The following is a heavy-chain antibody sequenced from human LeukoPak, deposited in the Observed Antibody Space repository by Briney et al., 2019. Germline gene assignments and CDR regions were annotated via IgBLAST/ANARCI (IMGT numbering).Heavy chain of an antibody. CDR2: ISSSSSTI. J-gene: IGHJ4*02. V-gene: IGHV3-48*01. CDR1: GGSISSSN. CDR3: ARSPGPYYFDN. Sequence: ETLSLTCAVSGGSISSSNWWSWVRQPPGKGLEWVSYISSSSSTIYYADSVKGRFTISRDNAKNSLYLQMNSLRAEDTAVYYCARSPGPYYFDNWGQGTLVTVSS.